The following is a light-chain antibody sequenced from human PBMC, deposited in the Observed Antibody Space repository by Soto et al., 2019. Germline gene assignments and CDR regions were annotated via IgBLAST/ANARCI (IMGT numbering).Light chain of an antibody. CDR2: AAS. V-gene: IGKV1-39*01. CDR3: QQSYSTPRT. Sequence: DIQMTQSPSSLSASVGDRVTITCRASENIKNWLAWYQQTPGKAPKLLIYAASSLQSGVPSRFSGSGSGTDFSLTISSLQPEDFATYYCQQSYSTPRTFGQGTKVDIK. CDR1: ENIKNW. J-gene: IGKJ1*01.